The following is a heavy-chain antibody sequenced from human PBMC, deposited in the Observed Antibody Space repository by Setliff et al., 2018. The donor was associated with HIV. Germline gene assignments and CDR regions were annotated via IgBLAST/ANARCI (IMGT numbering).Heavy chain of an antibody. CDR1: GGSIISSSYY. Sequence: SETLSLTCTVSGGSIISSSYYWGWIRQPPGKGLEWIGTMYYRGTTYNNPSLKSRVTFSADTSKNQFSLNLNSVTATDTAVYYCVRQDLTMNRGVPAPILYYFDYWGQGILVTVSS. CDR3: VRQDLTMNRGVPAPILYYFDY. J-gene: IGHJ4*02. D-gene: IGHD3-10*01. V-gene: IGHV4-39*01. CDR2: MYYRGTT.